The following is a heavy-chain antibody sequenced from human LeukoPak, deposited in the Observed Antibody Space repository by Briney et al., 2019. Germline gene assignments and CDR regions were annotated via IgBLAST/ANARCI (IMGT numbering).Heavy chain of an antibody. CDR2: MNPNSGNT. Sequence: ASVKVSCKASGYTFTSYDINWVRQATGQGLEWMGWMNPNSGNTGYAQKFQGRVTMTRNTSISTAYMELSSLRSEDTAVYYCARVAYSYYYDSSGYYILDYWGQGTLVTVSS. CDR1: GYTFTSYD. D-gene: IGHD3-22*01. V-gene: IGHV1-8*01. J-gene: IGHJ4*02. CDR3: ARVAYSYYYDSSGYYILDY.